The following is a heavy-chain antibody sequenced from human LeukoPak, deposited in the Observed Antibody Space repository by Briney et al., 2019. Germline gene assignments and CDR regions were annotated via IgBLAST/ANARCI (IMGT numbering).Heavy chain of an antibody. D-gene: IGHD6-19*01. J-gene: IGHJ4*02. CDR2: IYYSGST. Sequence: PSETLSLTCTVSGGSISSYYWSWIRQPPGKGLEWIGYIYYSGSTNYNPSLKSRVTISVDTSKNQFSLKLSSVTAADTAVYYCAIQIAVAGQFYFDYWGQGTLVTVSS. CDR3: AIQIAVAGQFYFDY. V-gene: IGHV4-59*08. CDR1: GGSISSYY.